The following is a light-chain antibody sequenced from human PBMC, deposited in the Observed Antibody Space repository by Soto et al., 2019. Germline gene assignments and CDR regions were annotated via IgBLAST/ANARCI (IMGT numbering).Light chain of an antibody. Sequence: EVVLTQSPGTLSLSPGERATLSCRASQSVTSYYLAWYQQKPGQAPRLLIYGASRRATDIPDRFSGSGSGTEFTLTISRLEPEDYAVYYCQLYDSSSYTFGQGTKLEIK. J-gene: IGKJ2*01. CDR1: QSVTSYY. CDR3: QLYDSSSYT. V-gene: IGKV3-20*01. CDR2: GAS.